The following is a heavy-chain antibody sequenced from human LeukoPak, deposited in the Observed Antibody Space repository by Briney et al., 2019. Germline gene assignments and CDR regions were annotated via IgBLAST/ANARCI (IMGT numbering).Heavy chain of an antibody. CDR2: INHSGSA. Sequence: PSETLSLTCAVYGGSFSGYYWSWIRQPPGKGLEWIGEINHSGSANYNPSLKSRVTISVDTSKNQFSLKLSSVTAADTAVYYCASHYGSGSYGPDRNPFWFDPWGQGTLVTVSS. J-gene: IGHJ5*02. CDR3: ASHYGSGSYGPDRNPFWFDP. V-gene: IGHV4-34*01. CDR1: GGSFSGYY. D-gene: IGHD3-10*01.